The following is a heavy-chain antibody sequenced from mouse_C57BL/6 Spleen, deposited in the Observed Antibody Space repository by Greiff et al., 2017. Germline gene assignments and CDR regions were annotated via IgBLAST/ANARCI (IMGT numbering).Heavy chain of an antibody. J-gene: IGHJ1*03. CDR3: ARKYYGSSYWYFDV. CDR1: GFTFSDYG. V-gene: IGHV5-17*01. Sequence: DVMLVESGGGLVKPGGSLKLSCAASGFTFSDYGMHWVRQAPEKGLEWVAYISSGSSTIYYAATVKGRFTISRDNAKNTLFLQMTSLRSEDTAMYYCARKYYGSSYWYFDVWGTGTTVTVSS. CDR2: ISSGSSTI. D-gene: IGHD1-1*01.